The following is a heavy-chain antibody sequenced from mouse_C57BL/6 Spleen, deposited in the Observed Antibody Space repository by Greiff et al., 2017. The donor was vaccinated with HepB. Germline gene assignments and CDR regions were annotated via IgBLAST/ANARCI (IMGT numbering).Heavy chain of an antibody. CDR3: ASRRY. CDR1: GYTFTSYW. Sequence: QVQLQQPGAELVKPGASVKLSCKASGYTFTSYWMQWVKQRPGQGLEWIGEIDPSDSYTNYNQKFKGKATLTVDTSSSTAYMQLSSLTSEDSAVYYCASRRYWGQGTTLTVSS. CDR2: IDPSDSYT. V-gene: IGHV1-50*01. J-gene: IGHJ2*01.